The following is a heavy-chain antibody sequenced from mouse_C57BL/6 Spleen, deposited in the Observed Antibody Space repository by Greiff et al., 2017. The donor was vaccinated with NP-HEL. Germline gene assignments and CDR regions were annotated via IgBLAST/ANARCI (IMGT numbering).Heavy chain of an antibody. CDR3: ARALTGTFAY. CDR1: GYSITSGYY. D-gene: IGHD4-1*01. Sequence: EVKLQESGPGLVKPSQSLSFTCSVTGYSITSGYYWNWIRQFPGNKQEWMGYISYDGSNNYNPSLKNRISITRDTSKNQFFLKLNSVTTEDTATYYGARALTGTFAYWGQGTLVTVSA. J-gene: IGHJ3*01. V-gene: IGHV3-6*01. CDR2: ISYDGSN.